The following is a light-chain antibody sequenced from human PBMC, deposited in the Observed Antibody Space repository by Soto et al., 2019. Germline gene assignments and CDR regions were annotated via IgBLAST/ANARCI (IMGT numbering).Light chain of an antibody. CDR3: SSYSGSTTLV. CDR2: DVS. Sequence: QSALTQPASVSGSPGQSITISCTGTSSDVGGYNYVSWYQQHPGKAPKLLIYDVSNRPSGVSYRFSGSKSGNTASLTISGLQAEDEADYYCSSYSGSTTLVFGGGTKLTV. J-gene: IGLJ2*01. CDR1: SSDVGGYNY. V-gene: IGLV2-14*03.